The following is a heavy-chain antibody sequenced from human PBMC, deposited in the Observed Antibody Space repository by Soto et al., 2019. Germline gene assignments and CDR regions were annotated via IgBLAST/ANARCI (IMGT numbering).Heavy chain of an antibody. CDR1: GFTFSSYG. Sequence: GGSLRLSCAASGFTFSSYGMHWVRQAPGKGLEWVAVIWYDGSNKYYADSVKGRFTISRDNSKNTLYLQMNSLRAEDTAVYYCARVNGGSGPPRDDDYWGPGTLVTVSS. CDR3: ARVNGGSGPPRDDDY. V-gene: IGHV3-33*01. CDR2: IWYDGSNK. D-gene: IGHD6-19*01. J-gene: IGHJ4*02.